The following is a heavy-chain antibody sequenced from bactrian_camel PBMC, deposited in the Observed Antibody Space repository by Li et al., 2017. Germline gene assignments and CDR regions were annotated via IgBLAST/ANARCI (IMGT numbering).Heavy chain of an antibody. Sequence: HVQLVESGGGSVRPGGSLTLSCVAPGYTSSSKCIGWFRRAPGKENEAVASIVPGGRSPNLADFARGRFTISRDNANNTVYLEMNRLKSEDTALYYCAIFFSDDGSALGFWGQGTQVTVS. D-gene: IGHD4*01. CDR3: AIFFSDDGSALGF. CDR1: GYTSSSKC. J-gene: IGHJ6*01. V-gene: IGHV3S1*01. CDR2: IVPGGRSP.